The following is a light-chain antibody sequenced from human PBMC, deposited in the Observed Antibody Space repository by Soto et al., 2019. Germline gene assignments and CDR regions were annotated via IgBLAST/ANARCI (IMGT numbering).Light chain of an antibody. Sequence: EIVLTQSPGTLSLSPGERATLSCRAIQSVSSSSLAWYQQRPGQAPRLLIYGTSSRATGIPDRFSGSGSGTDFTLTISRLEPEDFAVYFCQRYGSSPLITFGQGTKVDIK. V-gene: IGKV3-20*01. CDR1: QSVSSSS. CDR3: QRYGSSPLIT. CDR2: GTS. J-gene: IGKJ1*01.